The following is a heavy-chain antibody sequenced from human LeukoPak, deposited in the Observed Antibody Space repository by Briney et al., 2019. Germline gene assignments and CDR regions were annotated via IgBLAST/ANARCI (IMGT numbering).Heavy chain of an antibody. CDR1: GGSISRYY. J-gene: IGHJ4*02. Sequence: SETLSLTCTVSGGSISRYYWSWIRQSPVRGLEWIGYIDYSESTNYNPSLKSRVSISVDTSKNQFSLKLSSVTAADTAVYYCARGLRLSAAGTNVDSWGQGTLVTVSS. CDR3: ARGLRLSAAGTNVDS. D-gene: IGHD6-13*01. V-gene: IGHV4-59*01. CDR2: IDYSEST.